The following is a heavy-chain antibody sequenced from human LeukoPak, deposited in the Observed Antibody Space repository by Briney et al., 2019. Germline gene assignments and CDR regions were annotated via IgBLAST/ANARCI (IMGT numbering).Heavy chain of an antibody. CDR1: GGSISSYY. Sequence: SETLSVTCTVAGGSISSYYWSWLRQPAGKELEWIGRIYTSGSTNYNPSLKSRVTMSVDTSKNKYSLKLSSVTAADTAVYYCARSWAGCFDYWGQGTLVTVSS. V-gene: IGHV4-4*07. J-gene: IGHJ4*02. CDR3: ARSWAGCFDY. D-gene: IGHD3/OR15-3a*01. CDR2: IYTSGST.